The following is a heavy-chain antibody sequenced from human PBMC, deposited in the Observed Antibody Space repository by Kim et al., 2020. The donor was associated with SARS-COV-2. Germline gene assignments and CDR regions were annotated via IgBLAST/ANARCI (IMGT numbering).Heavy chain of an antibody. CDR3: AKDQLLRDYYYYYGMDV. V-gene: IGHV3-30*02. Sequence: KGRFTISRDNSKNTLYLQMNSLRAEDTAVYYCAKDQLLRDYYYYYGMDVWGQGTTVTVSS. D-gene: IGHD1-1*01. J-gene: IGHJ6*02.